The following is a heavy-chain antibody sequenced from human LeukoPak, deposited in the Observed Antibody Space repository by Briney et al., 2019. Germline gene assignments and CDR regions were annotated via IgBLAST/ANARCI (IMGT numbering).Heavy chain of an antibody. V-gene: IGHV1-2*02. CDR1: GYTFTGYY. CDR2: INPNSGGT. D-gene: IGHD3-22*01. CDR3: ASVYYYDSSGYSPFDY. J-gene: IGHJ4*02. Sequence: ASVKVSCKASGYTFTGYYMHWVRQAPGQGFEWMGWINPNSGGTNYAQKFQGRVTMTRDTSISTAYMELSRLRSDDTAVYYCASVYYYDSSGYSPFDYWGQGTLVTVSS.